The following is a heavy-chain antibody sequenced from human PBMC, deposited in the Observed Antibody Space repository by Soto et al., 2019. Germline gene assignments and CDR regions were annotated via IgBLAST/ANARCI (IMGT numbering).Heavy chain of an antibody. CDR1: GGSISSYY. CDR2: IYNSGST. CDR3: ARVPRYSSRQNWFDP. Sequence: SETLSLTCTVSGGSISSYYWSWIRQPPGKGLEWIGYIYNSGSTNYNPSLKSRVTLSVDTSKNQFSLKLSSVTAADTAVYYCARVPRYSSRQNWFDPWGQGTLVTVSS. J-gene: IGHJ5*02. V-gene: IGHV4-59*01. D-gene: IGHD6-13*01.